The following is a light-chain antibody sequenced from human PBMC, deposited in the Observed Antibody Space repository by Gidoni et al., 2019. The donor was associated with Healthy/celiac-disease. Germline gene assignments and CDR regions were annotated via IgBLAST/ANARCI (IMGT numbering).Light chain of an antibody. CDR3: QTWDSSTVV. CDR1: KLGDKY. J-gene: IGLJ2*01. CDR2: QDS. Sequence: SYELTQPPSVSVYPGQTASITCSGDKLGDKYACCYQQKPGQSPVLVIYQDSKRPSGIPELFSGSHSGNTATLTISGTQAMDASDYYCQTWDSSTVVFGGGTKRTVL. V-gene: IGLV3-1*01.